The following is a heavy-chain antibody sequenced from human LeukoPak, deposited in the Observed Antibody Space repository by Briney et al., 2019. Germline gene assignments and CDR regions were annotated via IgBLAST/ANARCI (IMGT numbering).Heavy chain of an antibody. D-gene: IGHD4-11*01. CDR3: ARAPHYSNYGPYYYGMDV. V-gene: IGHV3-48*01. CDR2: INSGNDII. J-gene: IGHJ6*02. CDR1: GFIFSGYS. Sequence: GGSLRLSCAASGFIFSGYSMNWVRQAPGEGLEWVSYINSGNDIITYADSVKGRFTISRDNAKNSLYLQMNSLRAEDTAVYYCARAPHYSNYGPYYYGMDVWGQGTTVTVSS.